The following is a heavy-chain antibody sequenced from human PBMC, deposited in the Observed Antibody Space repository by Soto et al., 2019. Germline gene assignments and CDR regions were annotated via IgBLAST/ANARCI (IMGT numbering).Heavy chain of an antibody. CDR1: GGSISSSSYY. J-gene: IGHJ4*02. CDR2: IYYSGST. D-gene: IGHD3-10*01. CDR3: ATLWFGESPY. Sequence: QLQLQESGPGLVKPSETLSLTCTVSGGSISSSSYYWGWIRQPPGKGLEWIGSIYYSGSTYYNPSLKSRVTISVDTSKNQCSLKLSSVTAADTAVYYCATLWFGESPYWGQGTLVTVSS. V-gene: IGHV4-39*01.